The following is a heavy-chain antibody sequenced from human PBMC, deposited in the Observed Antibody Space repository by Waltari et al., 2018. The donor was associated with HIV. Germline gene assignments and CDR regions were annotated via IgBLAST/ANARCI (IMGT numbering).Heavy chain of an antibody. Sequence: EVQMLESGGGLVQPGGSLRLSCAASGFTFNNYAMPWVRQAPGKGLEWVSSITGSGGNIFRADSVKGRFIIARDNSKNRLYLQMSSLRGEDTAVYYCAKGSELVPAAMSLDSWGQGTLVTVSS. V-gene: IGHV3-23*01. CDR2: ITGSGGNI. CDR1: GFTFNNYA. CDR3: AKGSELVPAAMSLDS. J-gene: IGHJ4*02. D-gene: IGHD2-2*01.